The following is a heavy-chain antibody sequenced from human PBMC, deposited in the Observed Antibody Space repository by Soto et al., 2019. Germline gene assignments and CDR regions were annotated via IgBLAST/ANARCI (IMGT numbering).Heavy chain of an antibody. J-gene: IGHJ4*02. D-gene: IGHD4-17*01. CDR1: GGSISRSNW. Sequence: QVQLQESGPGLVKPSGTLSLTCAVSGGSISRSNWWSWVRQHIGKGMEWIGEIYHSGSTNYNPSLKSRVTISVYKSKNQFSLKLSSVTAAYTAVYYCESLRWSNSGDYWGPGTLVTFSA. CDR3: ESLRWSNSGDY. V-gene: IGHV4-4*02. CDR2: IYHSGST.